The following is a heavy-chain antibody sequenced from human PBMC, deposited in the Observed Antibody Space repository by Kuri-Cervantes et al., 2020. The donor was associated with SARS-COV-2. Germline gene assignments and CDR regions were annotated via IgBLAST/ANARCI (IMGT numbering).Heavy chain of an antibody. CDR1: GYTFTSYD. CDR3: ARDSGDWNPDGLDI. D-gene: IGHD1-1*01. V-gene: IGHV1-8*02. Sequence: ASVKVSCKASGYTFTSYDINWVRQATGQGLEWMGWMNPNTGNTGNAKEFQGRVTMTTDTSINTAYMEVSSLSFEDTATYYCARDSGDWNPDGLDIWGQGTMVTVSS. J-gene: IGHJ3*02. CDR2: MNPNTGNT.